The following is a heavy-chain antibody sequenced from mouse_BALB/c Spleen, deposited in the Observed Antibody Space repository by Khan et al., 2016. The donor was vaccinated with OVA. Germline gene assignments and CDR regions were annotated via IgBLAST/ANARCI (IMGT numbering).Heavy chain of an antibody. CDR2: ISYSGST. Sequence: EVQLQEPGPGLVKPSQSLSLTCTVTGYSITSDYAWTWIRQFPGHKLEWLGYISYSGSTSYNPSLRSRIPIIRDTSKNQFFPQLISVTTEDTATYYCTSTRFSGRCSFFDCWGQGTTLTVSA. CDR1: GYSITSDYA. V-gene: IGHV3-2*02. D-gene: IGHD1-1*01. J-gene: IGHJ2*01. CDR3: TSTRFSGRCSFFDC.